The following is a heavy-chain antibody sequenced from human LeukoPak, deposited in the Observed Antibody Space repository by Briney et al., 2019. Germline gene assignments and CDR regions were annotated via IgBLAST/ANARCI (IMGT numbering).Heavy chain of an antibody. D-gene: IGHD5/OR15-5a*01. Sequence: SETPSLTCTVSGGSISSNSYYWGWIRQPPGKGLEWIGSISVDGSTYYNPSLKSRVTISVDTSNNKFSLKLSSVTAADTAVYYCARREVSVEDAFDIWGQGTMVTVSS. CDR2: ISVDGST. CDR3: ARREVSVEDAFDI. CDR1: GGSISSNSYY. J-gene: IGHJ3*02. V-gene: IGHV4-39*01.